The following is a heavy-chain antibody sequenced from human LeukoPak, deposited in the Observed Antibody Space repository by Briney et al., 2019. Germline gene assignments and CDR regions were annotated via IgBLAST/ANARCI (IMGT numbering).Heavy chain of an antibody. D-gene: IGHD5-18*01. Sequence: PSETLSLTCTVSGGSISSSSYYWGWIRQPPGKGLEWIGSIYYSGSTYYNPSLKSRVTISVDTSKNQFSLKLSSVTAADTAVYYCASTDTAMVSPYWGQGTLVTVSS. CDR3: ASTDTAMVSPY. CDR1: GGSISSSSYY. J-gene: IGHJ4*02. CDR2: IYYSGST. V-gene: IGHV4-39*07.